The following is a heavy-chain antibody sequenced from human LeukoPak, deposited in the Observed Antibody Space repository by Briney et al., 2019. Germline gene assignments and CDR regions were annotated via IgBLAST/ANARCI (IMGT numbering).Heavy chain of an antibody. D-gene: IGHD3-22*01. J-gene: IGHJ4*02. CDR3: ARDDDTSSHYSLFEY. Sequence: GGSLRLSCTTSGFILSNHGMHWVRQAPGKGLEWVAVFWAHGRSQYYADSVKGRFSISRDISRSTVHLQMNSLRAEDTAIYYCARDDDTSSHYSLFEYWGQGIRVTVSS. CDR1: GFILSNHG. V-gene: IGHV3-33*01. CDR2: FWAHGRSQ.